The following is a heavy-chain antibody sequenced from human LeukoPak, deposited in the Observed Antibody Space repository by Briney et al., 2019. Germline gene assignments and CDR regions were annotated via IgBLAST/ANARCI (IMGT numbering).Heavy chain of an antibody. CDR1: GFTFSGYA. D-gene: IGHD1-1*01. V-gene: IGHV3-23*01. CDR2: ISGSGGST. J-gene: IGHJ6*03. Sequence: GGSLRLSCAASGFTFSGYAMSWVRQAPGKGLEWVSAISGSGGSTYYADSVKGRFTISRDNSKNTLYLQMNSLRAEDTAVYYCAKDLRLERTLVYYYMDVWGKGTTVTVSS. CDR3: AKDLRLERTLVYYYMDV.